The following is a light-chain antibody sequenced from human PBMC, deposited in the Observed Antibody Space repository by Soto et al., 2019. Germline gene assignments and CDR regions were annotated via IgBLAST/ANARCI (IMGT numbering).Light chain of an antibody. Sequence: QSALTQPASVSGSPGQSITISCTGTSSDVGSYNLVSWYQQYPGKAPKLMIYEGSRRPSGVSNRFSGSKSGNTASLTISGLQAEDEADYYCCSYAAGNSVVFGGGTKLTVL. CDR3: CSYAAGNSVV. V-gene: IGLV2-23*01. CDR2: EGS. J-gene: IGLJ2*01. CDR1: SSDVGSYNL.